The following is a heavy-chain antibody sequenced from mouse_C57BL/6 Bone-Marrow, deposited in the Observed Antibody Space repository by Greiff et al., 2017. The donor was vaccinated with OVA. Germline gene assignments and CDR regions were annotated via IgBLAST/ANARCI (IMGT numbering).Heavy chain of an antibody. CDR2: IDPETGGT. Sequence: VQLQESGAELVRPGASVTLSCKASGYTFTDYEMHWVKQTPVHGLEWIGAIDPETGGTAYNQKFKGKAILTADKSSSTAYMELRSLTSDDSAVYYCTDYGNYEGYWGQGTTLTVSS. J-gene: IGHJ2*01. V-gene: IGHV1-15*01. CDR3: TDYGNYEGY. CDR1: GYTFTDYE. D-gene: IGHD2-1*01.